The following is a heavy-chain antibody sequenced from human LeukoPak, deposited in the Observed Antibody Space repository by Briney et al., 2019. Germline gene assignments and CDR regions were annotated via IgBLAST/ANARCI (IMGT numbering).Heavy chain of an antibody. J-gene: IGHJ3*02. CDR2: ISSSSSYI. CDR3: ARDLHPIAARPYDAFDI. D-gene: IGHD6-6*01. CDR1: GFTFSSYS. V-gene: IGHV3-21*01. Sequence: GGSLRLSCAASGFTFSSYSMNWVRQAPGKGLEWVSSISSSSSYIYYADSVKGRFTISRDNAKNSLYLQMNSLRAEDTAVYYCARDLHPIAARPYDAFDIWGQGTMVTVSS.